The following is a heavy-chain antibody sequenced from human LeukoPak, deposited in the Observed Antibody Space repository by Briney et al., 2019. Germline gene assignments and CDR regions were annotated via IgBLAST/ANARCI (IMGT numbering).Heavy chain of an antibody. CDR3: ARQMLWRDDYGDYAYYFDY. CDR1: GGSISSYY. D-gene: IGHD4-17*01. Sequence: PSETLSLTCTVSGGSISSYYWSWIRQPPGKGLEWIGYIYYSGSTNYNPSLKSRVTISVDTSKNQFSLKLSSVTAADTAVYYCARQMLWRDDYGDYAYYFDYWGQGTLVTVSS. J-gene: IGHJ4*02. CDR2: IYYSGST. V-gene: IGHV4-59*08.